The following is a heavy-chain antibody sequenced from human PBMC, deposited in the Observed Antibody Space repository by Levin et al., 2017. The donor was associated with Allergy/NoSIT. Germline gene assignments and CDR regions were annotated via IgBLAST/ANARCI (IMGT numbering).Heavy chain of an antibody. Sequence: GESLKISCAASGFTFSSYAMHWVRQAPGKGLEWVAFISYDGSNEYYADSVKGRFSISRDNSKNTLSLHMNSLRGEDTAVYYCARTPPGYSSGFFDYWGQGTLVTVSS. J-gene: IGHJ4*02. CDR1: GFTFSSYA. CDR2: ISYDGSNE. D-gene: IGHD6-19*01. V-gene: IGHV3-30-3*01. CDR3: ARTPPGYSSGFFDY.